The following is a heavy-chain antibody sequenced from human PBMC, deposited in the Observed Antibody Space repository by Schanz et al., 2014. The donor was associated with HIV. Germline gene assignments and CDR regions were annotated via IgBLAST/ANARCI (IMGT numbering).Heavy chain of an antibody. V-gene: IGHV3-9*01. CDR2: ISWSGRNR. CDR1: GFTFDDCA. J-gene: IGHJ3*02. D-gene: IGHD1-26*01. Sequence: VQLVESGGGSVQPGRSLRLSCKASGFTFDDCAMHWVRQVPQKGLEWVSGISWSGRNRGYADSVRGRFTISRDNGKNSLYLQMNSLRAEDTALYYCAKDMGSGSYETFDIWGQGTMVTVSS. CDR3: AKDMGSGSYETFDI.